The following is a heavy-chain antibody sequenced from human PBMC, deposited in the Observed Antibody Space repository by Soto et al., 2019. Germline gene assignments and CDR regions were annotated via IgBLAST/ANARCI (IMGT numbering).Heavy chain of an antibody. V-gene: IGHV4-61*01. Sequence: SETLSLTCTASGYSVSSDRNFWTWTWQPPGKGLEWIAYISYAEDTNYDPALKSRGTRSVDTSRNQFSLTLTSVTAADTAVYFCARSVVGATVDLWGQGSLVTVS. CDR2: ISYAEDT. CDR1: GYSVSSDRNF. CDR3: ARSVVGATVDL. J-gene: IGHJ5*02. D-gene: IGHD1-26*01.